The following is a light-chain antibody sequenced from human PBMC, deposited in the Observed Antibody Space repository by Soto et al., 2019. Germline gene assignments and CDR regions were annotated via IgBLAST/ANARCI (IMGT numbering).Light chain of an antibody. V-gene: IGLV2-14*01. J-gene: IGLJ1*01. Sequence: QSVLAQPSSVSGSPGQSITISCTGTSTDVGGYNYVSWYQHHSGKAPKLLIYEVTNRPSGISDRFSGSKSVNTASLTISGLQAEDEGDYYCAAWDDSLNGFYVFGNGTKFTV. CDR1: STDVGGYNY. CDR3: AAWDDSLNGFYV. CDR2: EVT.